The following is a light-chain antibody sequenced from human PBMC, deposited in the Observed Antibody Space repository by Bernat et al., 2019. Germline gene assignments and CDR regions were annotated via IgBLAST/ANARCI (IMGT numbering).Light chain of an antibody. J-gene: IGKJ1*01. CDR1: QSISNW. CDR3: QQYNSYWT. V-gene: IGKV1-5*03. Sequence: DIQMTQSPSTLSASVGDRVTITCRVSQSISNWLAWYQQKPGKAPKLLIYKASSLESGVPSRFSGSGSGTEFTLTISSLQSDDFATYYCQQYNSYWTFGQGTKVEIK. CDR2: KAS.